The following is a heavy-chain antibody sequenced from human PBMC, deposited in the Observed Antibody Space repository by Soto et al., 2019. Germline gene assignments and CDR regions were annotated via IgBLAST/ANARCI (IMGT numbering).Heavy chain of an antibody. CDR2: IYSGGST. Sequence: PGGSLRLSCAASGFTVISNYMSWVRQAPWKGLEWVSVIYSGGSTYYADSVKGRFTISRDNSKNTLYLQMNSLRAEDTAVYYCARGGGSSGWYHYYGMDVWGQGTTVTVSS. CDR1: GFTVISNY. D-gene: IGHD6-19*01. J-gene: IGHJ6*02. CDR3: ARGGGSSGWYHYYGMDV. V-gene: IGHV3-66*01.